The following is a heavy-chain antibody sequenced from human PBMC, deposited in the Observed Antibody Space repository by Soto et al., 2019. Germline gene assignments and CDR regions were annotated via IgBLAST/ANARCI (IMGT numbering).Heavy chain of an antibody. V-gene: IGHV4-30-4*01. Sequence: SETLSLTCTVSGGSISSGDYYWSWIRQPPGKGLEWIGYIYYSGSTYYNPSLKSRVTISVDTSKNQFSLKLSSVTAADTAVYYCASSTFGGVIVIPRPFDYWGQGTLVTVSS. D-gene: IGHD3-16*02. CDR2: IYYSGST. CDR3: ASSTFGGVIVIPRPFDY. CDR1: GGSISSGDYY. J-gene: IGHJ4*02.